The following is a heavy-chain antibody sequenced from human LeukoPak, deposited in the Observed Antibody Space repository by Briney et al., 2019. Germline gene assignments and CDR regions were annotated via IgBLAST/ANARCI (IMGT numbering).Heavy chain of an antibody. Sequence: GGSLRLSCVASGFTFSSYGMHWVRQAPGKGLEWVAVISYDGSNKYYAESVKGGFTISRENSKNTLFVQMSSLRAEDTAVYYCAKNSGLVRIYYYYGMDVWGQRTTVTVSS. J-gene: IGHJ6*02. CDR3: AKNSGLVRIYYYYGMDV. CDR1: GFTFSSYG. V-gene: IGHV3-30*18. CDR2: ISYDGSNK. D-gene: IGHD3/OR15-3a*01.